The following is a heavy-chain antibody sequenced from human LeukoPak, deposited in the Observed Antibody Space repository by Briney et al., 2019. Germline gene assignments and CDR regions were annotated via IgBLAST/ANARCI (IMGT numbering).Heavy chain of an antibody. D-gene: IGHD6-13*01. V-gene: IGHV4-59*01. CDR2: IYYSGST. CDR3: ARSQGSSWYSGFYY. Sequence: PSETLSLTCTVSGGSISSYYWSWIRQPPGKGLEWIGYIYYSGSTNYNPSLKSRVTISVDTSKNQFSLKLSSVTAADTAVYYCARSQGSSWYSGFYYWGQGTLVTVSS. J-gene: IGHJ4*02. CDR1: GGSISSYY.